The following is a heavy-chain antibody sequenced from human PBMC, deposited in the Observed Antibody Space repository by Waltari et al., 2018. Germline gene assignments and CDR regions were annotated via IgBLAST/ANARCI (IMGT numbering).Heavy chain of an antibody. V-gene: IGHV3-48*03. D-gene: IGHD1-26*01. J-gene: IGHJ4*02. CDR1: GFTFSSYE. Sequence: EVQLVESGGGLVQPGGSLRLSCAASGFTFSSYEMNWVRQAPGKGLEWVSYISSSGSTIYYADSVKGRFTISRDNAKNSLYLQMSSLRAEDTAVYYCAREGSGDYSGGFDSWGQGTLVSVSS. CDR3: AREGSGDYSGGFDS. CDR2: ISSSGSTI.